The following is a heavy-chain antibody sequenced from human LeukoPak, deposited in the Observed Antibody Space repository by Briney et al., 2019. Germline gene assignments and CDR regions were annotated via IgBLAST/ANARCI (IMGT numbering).Heavy chain of an antibody. CDR2: IKTKTEGETN. CDR1: GFTFNNAW. Sequence: GGSLRLSCAASGFTFNNAWMSWVRQAPGKGLEWVGRIKTKTEGETNDFAAPVKGRFNISRDDSKITLNQQRNSLKTEDTAVYYCTTDGGEDEVLLWFGKVKLGAFDIWGQGTMVTVSS. D-gene: IGHD3-10*01. V-gene: IGHV3-15*01. CDR3: TTDGGEDEVLLWFGKVKLGAFDI. J-gene: IGHJ3*02.